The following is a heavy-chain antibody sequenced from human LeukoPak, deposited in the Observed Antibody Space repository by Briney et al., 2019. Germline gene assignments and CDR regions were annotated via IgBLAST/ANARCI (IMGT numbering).Heavy chain of an antibody. CDR1: GYTFTSYG. CDR2: MNPNSGNT. V-gene: IGHV1-8*02. Sequence: ASVKVSCKASGYTFTSYGISWVRQAPGQGLEWMGWMNPNSGNTGYAQKFQGRVTMTRNTSISTAYMELSSLRSEDTAVYYCARVLRLLSPFSDYWGQGTLVTVSS. CDR3: ARVLRLLSPFSDY. J-gene: IGHJ4*02. D-gene: IGHD2-2*01.